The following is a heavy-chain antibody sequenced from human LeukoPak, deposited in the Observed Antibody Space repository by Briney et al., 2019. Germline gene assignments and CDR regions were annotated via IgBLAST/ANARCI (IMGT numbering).Heavy chain of an antibody. Sequence: GGSLRLSCAASGLTFSNYAMSWVRQAPGKGLEWVSGISDSGGSTHYVDSVEGRFTISRDNSKNTLYLQMNSLRAEDTAVYYCAKDPLRGVRDWLDPWGQGTLVTVSS. CDR1: GLTFSNYA. CDR3: AKDPLRGVRDWLDP. V-gene: IGHV3-23*01. CDR2: ISDSGGST. J-gene: IGHJ5*02. D-gene: IGHD3-10*01.